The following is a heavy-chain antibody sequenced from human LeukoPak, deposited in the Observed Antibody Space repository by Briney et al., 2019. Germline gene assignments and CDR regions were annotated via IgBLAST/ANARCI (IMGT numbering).Heavy chain of an antibody. D-gene: IGHD5-18*01. Sequence: GGSLRLSCAVSGLTFSSSWMDWVRQAPGKGLEGVASINPDGNKKYSADSVKGRFTISRDNAETSLYLQMNSLRVEDTAFYYCARDLAYSRLDYWGQGMLVTVSS. CDR1: GLTFSSSW. J-gene: IGHJ4*02. CDR2: INPDGNKK. CDR3: ARDLAYSRLDY. V-gene: IGHV3-7*01.